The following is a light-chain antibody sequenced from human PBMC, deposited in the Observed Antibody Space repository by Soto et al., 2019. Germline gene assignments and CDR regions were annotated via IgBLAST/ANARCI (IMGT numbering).Light chain of an antibody. CDR2: STP. V-gene: IGKV3-15*01. CDR1: QRVSSN. CDR3: QQYNNWPRT. J-gene: IGKJ1*01. Sequence: EIVMTQSPATLSVSPGERATLSCRASQRVSSNLAWYQQKPGQAPRLLIYSTPTRATGVPARFSGSGSGTEFTLTISSLQSEDFAVYYCQQYNNWPRTFGQGTKVDIK.